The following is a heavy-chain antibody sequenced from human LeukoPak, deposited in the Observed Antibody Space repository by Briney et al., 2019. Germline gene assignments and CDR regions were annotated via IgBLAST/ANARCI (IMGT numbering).Heavy chain of an antibody. CDR1: GFSVSDHY. CDR3: ARQVDTTMVYVDL. CDR2: IYSNGVT. D-gene: IGHD5-18*01. V-gene: IGHV3-66*04. J-gene: IGHJ4*02. Sequence: GGSLRLSCAASGFSVSDHYMIWLRQTPGKGLEWVSLIYSNGVTDYANSVKGRFTISRDRSKNTLYLQMNSLRAEDTAVYYCARQVDTTMVYVDLWGQGTLVTVSS.